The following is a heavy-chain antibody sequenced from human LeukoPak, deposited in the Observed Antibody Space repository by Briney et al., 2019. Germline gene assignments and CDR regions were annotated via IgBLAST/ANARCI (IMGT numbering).Heavy chain of an antibody. CDR2: INHSGST. V-gene: IGHV4-34*01. CDR3: ARIPTPSYIRPPTYYERRVPTRRDAFDI. Sequence: SETLSLTCAVYGGSFSGYYWSWIRQPPGKGLEWIGEINHSGSTNYNPSLKSRVTISVDTSKNQFSLKLSSVTAADTAVYYCARIPTPSYIRPPTYYERRVPTRRDAFDIWGQGTMVTVSS. D-gene: IGHD1-26*01. J-gene: IGHJ3*02. CDR1: GGSFSGYY.